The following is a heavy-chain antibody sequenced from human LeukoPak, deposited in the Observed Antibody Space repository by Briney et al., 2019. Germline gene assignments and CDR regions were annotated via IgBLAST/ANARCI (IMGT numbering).Heavy chain of an antibody. D-gene: IGHD3-22*01. CDR3: TREGVYSPDGSGYHRDAFDI. CDR2: TNPNSGNT. V-gene: IGHV1-8*03. J-gene: IGHJ3*02. Sequence: GASVKVSCKASGYPFTSYDINWVRQATGQGLEWMGWTNPNSGNTGYAQKFQGRVTFSRNTSITTAYMELSSLRSEDTAVYYCTREGVYSPDGSGYHRDAFDIWGQGTVVTVSS. CDR1: GYPFTSYD.